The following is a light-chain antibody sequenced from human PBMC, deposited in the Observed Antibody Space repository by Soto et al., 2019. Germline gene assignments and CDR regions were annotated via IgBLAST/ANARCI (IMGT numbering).Light chain of an antibody. V-gene: IGKV3-20*01. CDR3: QQYGSTPLT. Sequence: ESVLTQSPGTLSLSPGERATLSCRASQSVITYLAWYQQKPGQAPRLLIYGASSRPTGIPDRFSGSGSGTDFTLTISRLEPEDVAVYYCQQYGSTPLTFGGGTKVE. CDR2: GAS. J-gene: IGKJ4*01. CDR1: QSVITY.